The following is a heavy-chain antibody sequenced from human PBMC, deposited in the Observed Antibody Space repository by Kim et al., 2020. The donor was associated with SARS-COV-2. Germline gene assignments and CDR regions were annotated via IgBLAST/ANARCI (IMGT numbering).Heavy chain of an antibody. CDR3: TTGGHYFGT. V-gene: IGHV3-15*01. J-gene: IGHJ4*02. CDR2: IKSKSDGGTI. CDR1: GFTVSNVW. Sequence: GGSLRLSCVASGFTVSNVWMSWVRQAPGKGLEWVGRIKSKSDGGTIEYAAPVKGRFTISRDDSENTLNLQMNSLETDDTAVYYCTTGGHYFGTWGQGTLVTVSS.